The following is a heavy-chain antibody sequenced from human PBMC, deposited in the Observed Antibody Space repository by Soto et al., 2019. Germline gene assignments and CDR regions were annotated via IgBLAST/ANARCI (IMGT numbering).Heavy chain of an antibody. CDR2: IYYSGST. J-gene: IGHJ4*02. CDR3: ARLYIGYCSGGSCYANNFDY. Sequence: SETLSLTCTVSGGSISSYYWSWIRQPPGKGLEWIGYIYYSGSTNYNPSHKSRVTISVDTSKNQFSLKLSSVTAADTAVYYCARLYIGYCSGGSCYANNFDYWGQGTLVTVSS. CDR1: GGSISSYY. V-gene: IGHV4-59*08. D-gene: IGHD2-15*01.